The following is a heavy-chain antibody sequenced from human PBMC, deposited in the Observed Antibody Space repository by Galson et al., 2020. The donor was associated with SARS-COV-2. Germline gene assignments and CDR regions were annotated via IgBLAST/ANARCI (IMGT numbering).Heavy chain of an antibody. CDR3: ARGADSSSWYGGYYYYYYMDV. V-gene: IGHV3-13*01. CDR2: IGTAGDT. J-gene: IGHJ6*03. Sequence: GGSLRLSCAASGFTFSSYDMHWVRQAPGKGLEWVSAIGTAGDTYYPGSVKGRFTISRENAKNSLYLQMNSLRAGDTAVYYCARGADSSSWYGGYYYYYYMDVWGKGTTVTVSS. CDR1: GFTFSSYD. D-gene: IGHD6-13*01.